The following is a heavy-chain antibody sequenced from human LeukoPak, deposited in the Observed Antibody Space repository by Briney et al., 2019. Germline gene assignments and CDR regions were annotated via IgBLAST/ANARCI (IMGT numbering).Heavy chain of an antibody. Sequence: PGGSLRLSCAASGFTFSSYAMSWVRQAPGKGLEWVSAISGGGGSTYYADSVKGRFTISRDNSKNTLYLQMNSLRAEDTAVYYCANAGAGSGIYFDYWGQGTLVTVSS. J-gene: IGHJ4*02. CDR1: GFTFSSYA. CDR3: ANAGAGSGIYFDY. V-gene: IGHV3-23*01. CDR2: ISGGGGST. D-gene: IGHD3-10*01.